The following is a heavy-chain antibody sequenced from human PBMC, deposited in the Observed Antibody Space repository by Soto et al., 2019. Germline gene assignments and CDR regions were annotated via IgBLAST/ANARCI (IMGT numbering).Heavy chain of an antibody. D-gene: IGHD6-19*01. CDR2: ISAYNGDT. Sequence: QVQLVQSGAEVKKPGASVRVSCKASGYIFSNYGISWVRQAPGQGLEWMGWISAYNGDTNYAQNLQGRVAMTTVTSTSTAYMELRSLRSDDTAVYYCARVDQSYSSGWYGSGYYSYGMDVWGQGTTVTVSS. J-gene: IGHJ6*02. CDR1: GYIFSNYG. V-gene: IGHV1-18*01. CDR3: ARVDQSYSSGWYGSGYYSYGMDV.